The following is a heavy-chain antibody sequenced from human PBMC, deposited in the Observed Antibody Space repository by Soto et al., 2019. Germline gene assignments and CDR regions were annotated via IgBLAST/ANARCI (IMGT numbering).Heavy chain of an antibody. CDR3: ARDGNYHYSSGYYPPAFDY. V-gene: IGHV3-30-3*01. CDR1: GFTFSSYA. Sequence: QVQLVESGGGVVQPGRSLRLSCAASGFTFSSYAMHWVRQAPGKGLEWVAVISYDGSNKYYADSVKGRFTISRDNSKNTLYLQMNSLRAEDTAVYYCARDGNYHYSSGYYPPAFDYWGQGTLVTVSS. CDR2: ISYDGSNK. D-gene: IGHD3-22*01. J-gene: IGHJ4*02.